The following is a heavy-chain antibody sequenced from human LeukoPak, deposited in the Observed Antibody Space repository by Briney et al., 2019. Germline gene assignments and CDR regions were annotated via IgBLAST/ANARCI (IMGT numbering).Heavy chain of an antibody. V-gene: IGHV3-7*01. CDR1: GFTFSSYW. Sequence: GGSLRLSCAASGFTFSSYWMSWVRQAPGKGLEWVANIRQNGSEKYYVDSVKGRFTISRDNAKNSLSLQMNCLRAEDTAVYYCARDLDTYDILTGYVSWGQGTLVTVSS. D-gene: IGHD3-9*01. CDR3: ARDLDTYDILTGYVS. J-gene: IGHJ5*02. CDR2: IRQNGSEK.